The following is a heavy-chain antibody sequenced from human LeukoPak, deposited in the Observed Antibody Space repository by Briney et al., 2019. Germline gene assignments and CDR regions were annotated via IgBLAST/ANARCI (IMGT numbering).Heavy chain of an antibody. CDR1: GFTLNTYA. D-gene: IGHD1-26*01. J-gene: IGHJ4*02. CDR2: ISGSGSDT. V-gene: IGHV3-23*01. CDR3: AKGREAYSGSYTPFDS. Sequence: PGGSLRLSCAASGFTLNTYAMSWVREAPGKGLECGSTISGSGSDTYYTDSVKGRFTISRDSSKNTLYLQMNSLRAEDTAVYYCAKGREAYSGSYTPFDSWGQGTLVTVSS.